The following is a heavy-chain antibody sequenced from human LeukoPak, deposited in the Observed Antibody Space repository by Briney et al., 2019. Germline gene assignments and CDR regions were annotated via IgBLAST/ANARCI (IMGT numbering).Heavy chain of an antibody. CDR2: INPNSGGT. V-gene: IGHV1-2*02. Sequence: GASVKVSCKASGYTFTGYYMHWVRQAPGQGLEWMGWINPNSGGTNYAQKFQGRVTMTRDTSISTAYMELSRLRSDDTAVYYCARDIAVGEVLDAFDIWGQGTMVTVSS. CDR1: GYTFTGYY. D-gene: IGHD2-2*01. CDR3: ARDIAVGEVLDAFDI. J-gene: IGHJ3*02.